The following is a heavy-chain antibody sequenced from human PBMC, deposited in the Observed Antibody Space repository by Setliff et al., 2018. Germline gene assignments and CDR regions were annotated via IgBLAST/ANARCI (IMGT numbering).Heavy chain of an antibody. D-gene: IGHD3-10*01. CDR2: ISSSSSYM. Sequence: PGGSLRLSCAASGFTFSSYAITWVRQAPGKGLEWVSSISSSSSYMYYADSVKGRFTISRDNAKNSLYLQMNSLRAEDTAVYYCARESSSGSYYIPLYYYYGMDVWGQGTTVTVSS. V-gene: IGHV3-21*01. J-gene: IGHJ6*02. CDR3: ARESSSGSYYIPLYYYYGMDV. CDR1: GFTFSSYA.